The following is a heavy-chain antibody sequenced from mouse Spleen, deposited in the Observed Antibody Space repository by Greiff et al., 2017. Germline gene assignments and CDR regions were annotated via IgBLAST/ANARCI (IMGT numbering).Heavy chain of an antibody. D-gene: IGHD1-1*01. CDR1: GYSITSGYY. CDR2: ISYDGSN. J-gene: IGHJ2*01. V-gene: IGHV3-6*01. Sequence: ESGPGLVKPSQSLSLTCSVPGYSITSGYYWNWIRQFPGNKLEWMGYISYDGSNNYNPSLKNRISITRDTSKNQFFLKLNSVTTEVTATYYCARAYGSSSDYWGQGTTLTVSS. CDR3: ARAYGSSSDY.